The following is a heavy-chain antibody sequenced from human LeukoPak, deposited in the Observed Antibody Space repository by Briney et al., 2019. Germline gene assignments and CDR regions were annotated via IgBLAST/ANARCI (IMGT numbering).Heavy chain of an antibody. D-gene: IGHD2-2*01. V-gene: IGHV4-39*07. Sequence: PSETLSLTCTVPGDSITISSYYWGWIRQPPGKGLEWLGSIYYSGSTYYNPSLKSRVTISVDTSKNQFSLRLSSVTAADTAVYYCARAAVVPAAMGGSGAFDIWGQGTMVTVSS. J-gene: IGHJ3*02. CDR3: ARAAVVPAAMGGSGAFDI. CDR1: GDSITISSYY. CDR2: IYYSGST.